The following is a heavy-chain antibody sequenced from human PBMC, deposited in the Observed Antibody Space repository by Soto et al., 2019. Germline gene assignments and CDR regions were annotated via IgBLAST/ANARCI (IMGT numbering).Heavy chain of an antibody. J-gene: IGHJ4*02. CDR1: GGSISSSNW. CDR2: IYHSGST. V-gene: IGHV4-4*02. CDR3: ARVKWFGESGFDY. Sequence: PSETLSLTCAVSGGSISSSNWWSWVRQPPGKGLEWIGEIYHSGSTNYNPSLKSRVTISVDKSKNQFSLNVSSVTAADTAVYYCARVKWFGESGFDYWGQGTLVTVSS. D-gene: IGHD3-10*01.